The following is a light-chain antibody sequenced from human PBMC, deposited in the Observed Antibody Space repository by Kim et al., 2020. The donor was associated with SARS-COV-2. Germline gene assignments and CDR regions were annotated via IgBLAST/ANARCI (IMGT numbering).Light chain of an antibody. CDR1: QSVGTY. CDR2: DAS. V-gene: IGKV3-11*01. J-gene: IGKJ5*01. Sequence: VVRQSPATLSLSPGERATLSCRASQSVGTYLAWYQQKPGQVPRLLIYDASKRATGIPARFRGSGSGTDFTLNIGPLDPADFAVYYCQQRGNFGQGTRLEIK. CDR3: QQRGN.